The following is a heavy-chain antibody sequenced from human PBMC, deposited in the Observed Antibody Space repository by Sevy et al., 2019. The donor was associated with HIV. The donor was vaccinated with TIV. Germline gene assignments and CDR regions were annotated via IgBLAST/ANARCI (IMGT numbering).Heavy chain of an antibody. Sequence: GGSLRLSCAASGFTFSRFAMSWVRQAPGKGLEWVSIISGSGDITNYEQSVKGRFTISRDNSKNTLSLQMNSLRAEDTAIYFCAKTDRISALGQFDYWGQGTLVTVSS. CDR1: GFTFSRFA. CDR2: ISGSGDIT. CDR3: AKTDRISALGQFDY. V-gene: IGHV3-23*01. D-gene: IGHD6-13*01. J-gene: IGHJ4*02.